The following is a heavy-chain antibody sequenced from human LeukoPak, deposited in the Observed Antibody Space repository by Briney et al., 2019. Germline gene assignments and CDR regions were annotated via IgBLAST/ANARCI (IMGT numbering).Heavy chain of an antibody. D-gene: IGHD7-27*01. CDR2: INPKNGGT. CDR1: GYTFTDYY. J-gene: IGHJ4*02. CDR3: ARDRFKWGPMDYFDS. V-gene: IGHV1-2*02. Sequence: GASVKVSCKAFGYTFTDYYIHWVRQAPGQGLEWMGWINPKNGGTNFAQKFQGRITMTRDTSINTAYMDVSRLTSDDTAVYYCARDRFKWGPMDYFDSWGQGTRVTVSS.